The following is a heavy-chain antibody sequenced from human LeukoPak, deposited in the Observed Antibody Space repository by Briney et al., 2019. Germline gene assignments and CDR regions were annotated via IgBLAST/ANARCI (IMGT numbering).Heavy chain of an antibody. CDR1: GGSISSYY. V-gene: IGHV4-59*05. CDR3: ARHVAGEWEPFDY. D-gene: IGHD1-26*01. CDR2: IYYSGST. Sequence: SETLSLTCTVSGGSISSYYWSWIRQPPGKGLEWIGSIYYSGSTYYNPSLKSRVTISVDTSKNQFSLKLSSVTAADTAVYYCARHVAGEWEPFDYWGQGTLVTVSS. J-gene: IGHJ4*02.